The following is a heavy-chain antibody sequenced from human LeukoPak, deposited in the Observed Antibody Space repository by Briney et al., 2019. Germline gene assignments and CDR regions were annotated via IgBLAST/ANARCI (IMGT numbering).Heavy chain of an antibody. CDR2: ISYDGSNK. V-gene: IGHV3-30*18. J-gene: IGHJ4*02. CDR1: GFTFSSYG. Sequence: PGGSLRLSCAASGFTFSSYGMHWVRQAPGKGLEWVAVISYDGSNKYYADSVKGRFTISRDNSKNTLYLQTNSLRAEDTAVYYCAKDRMVRGAPTDYWGQGTLVTVSS. CDR3: AKDRMVRGAPTDY. D-gene: IGHD3-10*01.